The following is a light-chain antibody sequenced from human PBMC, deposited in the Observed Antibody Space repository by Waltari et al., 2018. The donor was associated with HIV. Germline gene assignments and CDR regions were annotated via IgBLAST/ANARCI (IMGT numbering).Light chain of an antibody. CDR3: LTYVSDSGTWK. Sequence: QSPLTQPASVSGNPGQSVTITCTGTNIDVGNYNLASWYQQHPGKAPKLLIYDVSKLPSGVSSRFSGSKSGYWASLTISGLLTEDESYYYCLTYVSDSGTWKFGGGTYLTV. J-gene: IGLJ3*02. V-gene: IGLV2-23*02. CDR1: NIDVGNYNL. CDR2: DVS.